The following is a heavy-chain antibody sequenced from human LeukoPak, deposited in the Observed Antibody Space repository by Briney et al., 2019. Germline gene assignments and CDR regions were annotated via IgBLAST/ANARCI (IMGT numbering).Heavy chain of an antibody. J-gene: IGHJ4*02. CDR3: AISGLGFGEFRGLDY. Sequence: GGSLRLSCAASGFTFSSYSMNWVRQAPGKGLEWVSVIFSSGPTYYADSVKGRFTISRDTSKNALYLQMNSLRAEDTAVYYCAISGLGFGEFRGLDYWGQGTLVTVSS. V-gene: IGHV3-53*01. D-gene: IGHD3-10*01. CDR2: IFSSGPT. CDR1: GFTFSSYS.